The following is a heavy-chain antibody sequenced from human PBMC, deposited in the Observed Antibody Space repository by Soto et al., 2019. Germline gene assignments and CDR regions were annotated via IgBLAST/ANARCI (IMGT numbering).Heavy chain of an antibody. CDR3: AREEYRHLDH. CDR1: GYTFTNYG. J-gene: IGHJ5*02. CDR2: ISTNSGHT. V-gene: IGHV1-18*04. D-gene: IGHD3-16*02. Sequence: QVQLVQSGAEVKKPGASVKVSCKASGYTFTNYGISWVRQAPGQGLEWMGWISTNSGHTDYAQNLRGRVTMTTDTSTTTAYMELRSLRSDATAVYYCAREEYRHLDHWGQGTLVTVSS.